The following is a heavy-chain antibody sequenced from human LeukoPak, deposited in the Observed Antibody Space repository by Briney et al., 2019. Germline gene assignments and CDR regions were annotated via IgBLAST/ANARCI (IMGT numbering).Heavy chain of an antibody. CDR2: IYTSGST. CDR1: GGSFSGYY. V-gene: IGHV4-59*10. CDR3: ARWGSHSYWYFDL. D-gene: IGHD3-10*01. J-gene: IGHJ2*01. Sequence: SETLSLTCAVYGGSFSGYYWSWIRQPAGKGLEWIGHIYTSGSTNYNPSLKSRVTMSVDTSKNQFSLKLSSVTAADTAVYYCARWGSHSYWYFDLWGRGTLVTVSS.